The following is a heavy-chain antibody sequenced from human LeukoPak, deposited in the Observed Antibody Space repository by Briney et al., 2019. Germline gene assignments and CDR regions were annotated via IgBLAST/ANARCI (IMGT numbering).Heavy chain of an antibody. D-gene: IGHD4-23*01. Sequence: GESLEISWKGSGYSFTYYWIGWVRQVPGKGLEWMGIIYPGDSDTRYSPSFQGQVTISADKSLTTAYLQWNSLKASDTAIYYCARQDGNSAYYFDYWGQGTLVIVSS. CDR3: ARQDGNSAYYFDY. CDR2: IYPGDSDT. J-gene: IGHJ4*02. V-gene: IGHV5-51*01. CDR1: GYSFTYYW.